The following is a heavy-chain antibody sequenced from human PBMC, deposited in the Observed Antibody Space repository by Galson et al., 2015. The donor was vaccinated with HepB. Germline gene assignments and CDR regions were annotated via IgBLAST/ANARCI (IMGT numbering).Heavy chain of an antibody. V-gene: IGHV3-30*18. CDR1: GFTFSSYG. CDR3: AKASLYCSGSSCKPDFGMDV. Sequence: SLRLSCAASGFTFSSYGMHWVRQAPGKGLEWVAIISYDGRNKYYADSVKGRFTISRDNSKNTLYVQMNSLRGEDTAVYYCAKASLYCSGSSCKPDFGMDVWGQGTTVTVSS. CDR2: ISYDGRNK. D-gene: IGHD2-15*01. J-gene: IGHJ6*02.